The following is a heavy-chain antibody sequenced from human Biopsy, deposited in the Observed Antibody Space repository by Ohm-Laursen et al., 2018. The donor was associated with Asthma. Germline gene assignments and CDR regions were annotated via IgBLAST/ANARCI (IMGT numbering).Heavy chain of an antibody. CDR3: ARAVDYSHYYGIDV. CDR1: GHTFNSAG. Sequence: SSVKVSCKTSGHTFNSAGITSVRQAPGQGLEWMGWISVYNGNTKVAQKLQDRVTMITDTSTSTAYMELRSLRSDDTAVYFCARAVDYSHYYGIDVWGQGTTVTVS. J-gene: IGHJ6*02. CDR2: ISVYNGNT. D-gene: IGHD3-10*01. V-gene: IGHV1-18*01.